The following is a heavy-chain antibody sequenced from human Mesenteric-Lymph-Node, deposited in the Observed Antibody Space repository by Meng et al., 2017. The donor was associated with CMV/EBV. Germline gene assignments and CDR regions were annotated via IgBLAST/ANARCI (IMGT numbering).Heavy chain of an antibody. CDR1: GGSFSGYY. CDR3: ARHQRWLKSEGGFNY. CDR2: INHSGST. J-gene: IGHJ4*02. V-gene: IGHV4-34*01. Sequence: QGHAQQWVAGLLKPSETLSLTCAVYGGSFSGYYWSWIRQPPGKGLEWIGEINHSGSTNYNPSLKSRVTISVDTSKNQFSLKLSSVTAADTAVYYCARHQRWLKSEGGFNYWGQGTLVTVSS. D-gene: IGHD4-23*01.